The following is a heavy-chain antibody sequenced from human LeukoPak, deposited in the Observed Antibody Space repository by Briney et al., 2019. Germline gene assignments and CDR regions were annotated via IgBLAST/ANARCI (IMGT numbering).Heavy chain of an antibody. J-gene: IGHJ6*03. CDR3: ARIKLDCSSTSCYYYYYYYMDV. CDR2: INHSGST. CDR1: GGSFSGYY. D-gene: IGHD2-2*01. V-gene: IGHV4-34*01. Sequence: SETLSLTCAVYGGSFSGYYWSWIRQPPGKGLEWIGEINHSGSTNYNPSLKSRVTISVDTSKNQFSLKLSSVTAADTAVYSCARIKLDCSSTSCYYYYYYYMDVWGKGTTVTVYS.